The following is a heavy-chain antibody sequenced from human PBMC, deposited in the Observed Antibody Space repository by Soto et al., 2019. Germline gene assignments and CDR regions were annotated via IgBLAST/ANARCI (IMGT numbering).Heavy chain of an antibody. CDR3: ASGRTDFAY. Sequence: PSETLSLACSVFGGTFSDYYWSWIRQPPVKGLEWIGEINHGGSTNYNPSLKGRVTISLDTSKNQFSLELTSVTAADTSVYYCASGRTDFAYWGRGNLVTVSS. CDR1: GGTFSDYY. CDR2: INHGGST. V-gene: IGHV4-34*01. D-gene: IGHD2-8*02. J-gene: IGHJ4*02.